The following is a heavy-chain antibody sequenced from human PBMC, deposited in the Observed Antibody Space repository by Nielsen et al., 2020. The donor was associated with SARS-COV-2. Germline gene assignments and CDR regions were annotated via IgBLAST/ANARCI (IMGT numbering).Heavy chain of an antibody. D-gene: IGHD4-23*01. Sequence: GESLKISCVASGFTFSSYDMRWVRQAPGKGLEWVSAIGSAGDTYYPGSVKGRFTISRDNSKNTLHLQMNSLRIEDTAVYYCARVQTTVVFYYGLDVWGQGTTVTVSS. V-gene: IGHV3-13*04. J-gene: IGHJ6*02. CDR3: ARVQTTVVFYYGLDV. CDR2: IGSAGDT. CDR1: GFTFSSYD.